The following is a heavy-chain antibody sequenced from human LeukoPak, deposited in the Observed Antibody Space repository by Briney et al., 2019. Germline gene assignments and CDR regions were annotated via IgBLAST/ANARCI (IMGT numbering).Heavy chain of an antibody. J-gene: IGHJ4*02. CDR2: IKSNNDGGTT. D-gene: IGHD2-21*01. V-gene: IGHV3-15*01. Sequence: GGSLRLSCAASGFIFNKAWMNWVRQAPGKGPEWVGRIKSNNDGGTTDCASPVEGRFIISRDDSKNTIYLQMSRLIIDDTAIYYCTPVMVEDRGFWGQGTLVTVSS. CDR3: TPVMVEDRGF. CDR1: GFIFNKAW.